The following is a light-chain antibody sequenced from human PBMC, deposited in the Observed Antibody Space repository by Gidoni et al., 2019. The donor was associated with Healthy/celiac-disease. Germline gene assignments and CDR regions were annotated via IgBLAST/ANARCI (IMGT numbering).Light chain of an antibody. J-gene: IGKJ1*01. CDR1: QSVSNN. CDR2: DAS. CDR3: QQYNNWPWT. Sequence: MTNAPGPLSASPGDRATPTCRASQSVSNNLAGYHQKPGQAPRLRSYDASTMDTGVPARFSGSGSGTEFTLTISSLQSEDFAVYYCQQYNNWPWTFGQGTKVEIK. V-gene: IGKV3-15*01.